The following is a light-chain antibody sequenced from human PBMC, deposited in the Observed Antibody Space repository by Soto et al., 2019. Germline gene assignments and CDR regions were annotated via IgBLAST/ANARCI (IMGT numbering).Light chain of an antibody. Sequence: DIQMTQSPSSLSASVGDRVTITCRASQSISSYLYWYQQKPGKAPKLLIYAASSLQSGVPPRCSGSGSVTDFTLTISSLQPEDFATYYCQQSYSTPLTFGGGTKVEIK. CDR2: AAS. CDR1: QSISSY. CDR3: QQSYSTPLT. J-gene: IGKJ4*01. V-gene: IGKV1-39*01.